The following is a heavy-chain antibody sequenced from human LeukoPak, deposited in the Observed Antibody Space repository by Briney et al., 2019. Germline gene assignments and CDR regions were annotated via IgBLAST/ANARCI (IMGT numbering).Heavy chain of an antibody. J-gene: IGHJ4*02. CDR1: GGSMSSGSYY. CDR2: IYTSGST. Sequence: SETLSLTCTVSGGSMSSGSYYWSWIRQPAGKGLEWIGRIYTSGSTNYNPSLKSRVTISVDTSKNQFSLKLSSVTAVDTAVYYCAGSGSYYFIDFWGQGTLVTVSS. V-gene: IGHV4-61*02. CDR3: AGSGSYYFIDF. D-gene: IGHD1-26*01.